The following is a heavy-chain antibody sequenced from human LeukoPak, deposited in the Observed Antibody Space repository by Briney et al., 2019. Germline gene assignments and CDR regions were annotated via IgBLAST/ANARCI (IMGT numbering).Heavy chain of an antibody. D-gene: IGHD1-20*01. J-gene: IGHJ4*02. CDR1: GGSFSGYY. Sequence: SETLSLTCAVYGGSFSGYYWSWIRQPPGKGLEWIGEINHSGSTNYNPSLKSRVTISVDTSKNQFSLKLSSVTAADTAVYYCARGYNWNGEPQYFDFWGQGTLVTVSS. CDR2: INHSGST. CDR3: ARGYNWNGEPQYFDF. V-gene: IGHV4-34*01.